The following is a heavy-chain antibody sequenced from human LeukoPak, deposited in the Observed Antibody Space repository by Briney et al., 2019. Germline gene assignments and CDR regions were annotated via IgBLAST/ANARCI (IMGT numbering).Heavy chain of an antibody. Sequence: GGSLRLSCAASGFTFSSYGMHWVRQAPGKGLEWVAVISYDGSNKYYADSVKGRFTTSRDNSKNTLYLQTNSLRAEDPAVYYCAKDLAYLEAWGQGTLVTVSS. V-gene: IGHV3-30*18. D-gene: IGHD2-2*01. CDR2: ISYDGSNK. CDR1: GFTFSSYG. J-gene: IGHJ5*02. CDR3: AKDLAYLEA.